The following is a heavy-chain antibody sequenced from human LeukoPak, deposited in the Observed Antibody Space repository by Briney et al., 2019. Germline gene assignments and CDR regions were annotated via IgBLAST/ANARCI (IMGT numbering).Heavy chain of an antibody. CDR2: PYSGSDT. Sequence: GGSLRLSCAASGFTVGSKYMNWVRQAPGKGLEWVSIPYSGSDTYCSDSVKGRFTISRDDSKNTLSLQMNGLRTEDTAVYYCARVGDHFHWYFDLWGRGTLVTVSS. CDR1: GFTVGSKY. D-gene: IGHD3-10*01. J-gene: IGHJ2*01. V-gene: IGHV3-53*01. CDR3: ARVGDHFHWYFDL.